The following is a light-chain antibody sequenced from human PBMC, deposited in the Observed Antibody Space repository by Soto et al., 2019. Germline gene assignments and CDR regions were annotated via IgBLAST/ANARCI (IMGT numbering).Light chain of an antibody. CDR3: AAWDDSLSGYV. J-gene: IGLJ1*01. V-gene: IGLV1-47*01. Sequence: QPVLTQPPSASGTPGQRVTISCSGSSSNIGSNYVYWYQQLPGTAPKLLIYRNNQRPSGVPDRFSGSKSGTSASLAISGLRSEDEDDYYCAAWDDSLSGYVFGTGTELTVL. CDR2: RNN. CDR1: SSNIGSNY.